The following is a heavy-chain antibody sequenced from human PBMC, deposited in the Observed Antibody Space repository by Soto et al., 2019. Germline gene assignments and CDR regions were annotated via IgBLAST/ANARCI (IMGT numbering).Heavy chain of an antibody. Sequence: QVQLQESGPGLVKPSETLSLTCSVSGGSISNFSWNWVRQPPGKGLEWLGYIYYRGNTHYNPSLKSRGNKSLDTSRTQFSLKLNSVTAPDPAVYYSARGAAQDGFDIWGKGQMATVSS. CDR1: GGSISNFS. J-gene: IGHJ3*02. CDR2: IYYRGNT. V-gene: IGHV4-59*01. D-gene: IGHD6-25*01. CDR3: ARGAAQDGFDI.